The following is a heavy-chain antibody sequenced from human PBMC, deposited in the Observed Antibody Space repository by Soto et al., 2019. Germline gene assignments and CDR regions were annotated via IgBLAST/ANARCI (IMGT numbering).Heavy chain of an antibody. CDR3: ARDGEYCSSTSCSRNWFDP. Sequence: QVQLVQSGAEVKKPGSSVKVSCKASGGTFSSYAISWVRQAPGQGLEWMGGIIPIFGTANYAQKFQGRVTITADESTSTAYMGLSSLRSEDTAVYYCARDGEYCSSTSCSRNWFDPWGQGTLVTVSS. CDR1: GGTFSSYA. J-gene: IGHJ5*02. V-gene: IGHV1-69*01. CDR2: IIPIFGTA. D-gene: IGHD2-2*01.